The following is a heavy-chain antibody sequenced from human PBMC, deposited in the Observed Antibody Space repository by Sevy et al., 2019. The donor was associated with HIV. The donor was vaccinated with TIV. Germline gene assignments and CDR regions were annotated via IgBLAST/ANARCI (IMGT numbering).Heavy chain of an antibody. CDR2: IYDGGST. Sequence: SETLSLTCTVSGFSMSSDYYWGWIRQPPGKGLEWIGSIYDGGSTYYNPSLKSRVTISIDTSKNQFSLKLSSVTAADTAVYYCARDYYGSGSYYEFVYWGQGSLVTVSS. CDR3: ARDYYGSGSYYEFVY. CDR1: GFSMSSDYY. J-gene: IGHJ4*02. V-gene: IGHV4-38-2*02. D-gene: IGHD3-10*01.